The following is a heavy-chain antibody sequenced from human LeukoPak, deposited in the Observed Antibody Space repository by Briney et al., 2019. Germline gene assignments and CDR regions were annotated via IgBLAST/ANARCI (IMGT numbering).Heavy chain of an antibody. CDR3: AKANSITIFGVISPVDY. Sequence: PGGSLRLSCADSGFTFSSYAMSWVRQAPGKGLEWVSTISDSGGSTYYADSVKGRFTISRDNSKNTLYLQMNSLRAEDTAVYYCAKANSITIFGVISPVDYWGQGTLVTVSS. D-gene: IGHD3-3*01. CDR2: ISDSGGST. CDR1: GFTFSSYA. V-gene: IGHV3-23*01. J-gene: IGHJ4*02.